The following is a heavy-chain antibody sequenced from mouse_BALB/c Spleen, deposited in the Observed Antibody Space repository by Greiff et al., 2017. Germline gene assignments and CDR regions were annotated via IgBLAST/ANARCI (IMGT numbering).Heavy chain of an antibody. J-gene: IGHJ4*01. CDR3: ARSGQLGTMYYYAMDY. V-gene: IGHV1-9*01. CDR1: GYTFSSYW. CDR2: ILPGSGST. Sequence: QVQLQQSGAELMKPGASVKISCKATGYTFSSYWIEWVKQRPGHGLEWIGEILPGSGSTNYNEKFKGKATFTADTSSNTAYMQLSSLTSEDSAVYYCARSGQLGTMYYYAMDYWGQGTSVTVSS. D-gene: IGHD3-2*01.